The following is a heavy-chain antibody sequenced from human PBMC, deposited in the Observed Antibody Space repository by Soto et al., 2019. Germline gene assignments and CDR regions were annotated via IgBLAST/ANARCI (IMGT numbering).Heavy chain of an antibody. D-gene: IGHD6-13*01. CDR2: INHSGST. CDR3: ARFLGGSSSWYYYYGMDV. CDR1: GGSFSGYY. J-gene: IGHJ6*02. Sequence: SETLSLTCAVCGGSFSGYYWSWIRQPPGKGLEWIGEINHSGSTNYNPSLKSRVTISVDTSKNQFSLKLSSVTAADTAVYYCARFLGGSSSWYYYYGMDVWGQGTTVTVSS. V-gene: IGHV4-34*01.